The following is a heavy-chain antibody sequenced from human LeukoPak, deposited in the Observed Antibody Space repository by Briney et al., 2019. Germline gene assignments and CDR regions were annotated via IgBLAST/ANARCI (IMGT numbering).Heavy chain of an antibody. D-gene: IGHD3-9*01. CDR1: GFAFSSYG. CDR3: TRLGASLPDAFDI. J-gene: IGHJ3*02. CDR2: IHYDSTTE. V-gene: IGHV3-30*02. Sequence: GGSLRLSCAASGFAFSSYGMHWVRQAPGKGLEWVAYIHYDSTTEDYANSVKGRFTISRDNSKNTLYLQMGSLRAEDMAVYYCTRLGASLPDAFDIWGQGTMVTVSS.